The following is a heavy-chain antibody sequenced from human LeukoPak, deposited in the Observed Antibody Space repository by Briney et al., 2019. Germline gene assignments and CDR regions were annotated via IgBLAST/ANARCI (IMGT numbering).Heavy chain of an antibody. V-gene: IGHV3-30*02. CDR3: AKFLAVCGGDCLYDY. CDR2: IRYDGSNK. D-gene: IGHD2-21*01. Sequence: GGSLRLSCAASGFTFSSYGMHWVRQAPGKGLEWVAFIRYDGSNKYYADSVKGRFTIPRDNSKNTLYLQMNSLRAEDTAVYYCAKFLAVCGGDCLYDYWGQGTLVTVSS. J-gene: IGHJ4*02. CDR1: GFTFSSYG.